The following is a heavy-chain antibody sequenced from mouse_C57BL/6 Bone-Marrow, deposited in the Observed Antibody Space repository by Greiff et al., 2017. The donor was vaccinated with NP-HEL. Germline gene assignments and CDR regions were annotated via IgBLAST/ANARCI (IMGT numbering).Heavy chain of an antibody. CDR1: GFNIKNTY. Sequence: EVMLVESVAELVRPGASVKLSCTASGFNIKNTYMHWVKQRPEQGLEWIGRIDPANGNTKYAPKFQGKATITADTSSNTAYLQLSSLTSEDTAIYYCARLITTVVRDFDYWGQGTTLTVSS. D-gene: IGHD1-1*01. CDR2: IDPANGNT. CDR3: ARLITTVVRDFDY. V-gene: IGHV14-3*01. J-gene: IGHJ2*01.